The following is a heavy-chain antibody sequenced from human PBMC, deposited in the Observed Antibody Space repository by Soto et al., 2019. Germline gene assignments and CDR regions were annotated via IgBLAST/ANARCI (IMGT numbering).Heavy chain of an antibody. CDR2: IYWNDEK. V-gene: IGHV2-5*01. CDR1: GFSLTTSGVG. CDR3: AHRLRWLANFDY. J-gene: IGHJ4*02. Sequence: GCGPTLANPTPALPLTCTFAGFSLTTSGVGVGWTCQPPGKALEWLALIYWNDEKRYSPSLKSRLTITKDTSRNQVVLTMTNMDPVDTATYYRAHRLRWLANFDYWGQGTLVTVSS. D-gene: IGHD6-19*01.